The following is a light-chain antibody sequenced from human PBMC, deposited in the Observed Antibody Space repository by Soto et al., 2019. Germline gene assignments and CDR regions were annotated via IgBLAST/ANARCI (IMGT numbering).Light chain of an antibody. J-gene: IGKJ2*01. V-gene: IGKV1-39*01. CDR2: DAS. Sequence: DTQMTQSPSSLSASVGDRVTVTCRASQSISNYLNWYQQKPGKAPKLLIYDASSLQSGVPSRFSGSGSGTDFTLTISNLQPEDFAAYYCPQTYSTPPHTFGQGTKLEIK. CDR1: QSISNY. CDR3: PQTYSTPPHT.